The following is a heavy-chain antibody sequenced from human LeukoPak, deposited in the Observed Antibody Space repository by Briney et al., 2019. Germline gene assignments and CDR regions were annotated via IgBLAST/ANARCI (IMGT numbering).Heavy chain of an antibody. J-gene: IGHJ4*02. CDR2: IYHSGST. V-gene: IGHV4-39*07. Sequence: SETLSLTCTVSGGSISSSSYYWGWIRQPPGKGLEWIGEIYHSGSTNYNPSLKSRVTISVDESKNQFSLKLNSVTAADTAVYYCAKEADGGKGPNLDYWGQGTLVTVSS. D-gene: IGHD4-23*01. CDR1: GGSISSSSYY. CDR3: AKEADGGKGPNLDY.